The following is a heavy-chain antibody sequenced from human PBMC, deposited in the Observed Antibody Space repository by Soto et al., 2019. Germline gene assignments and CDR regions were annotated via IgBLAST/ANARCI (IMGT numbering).Heavy chain of an antibody. V-gene: IGHV1-69*13. D-gene: IGHD3-22*01. CDR3: ARALSDYYDSSGSKPKVFDP. CDR2: IIPIFGTA. J-gene: IGHJ5*02. CDR1: GGTFSSYA. Sequence: ASVKVSCKASGGTFSSYAISWVRQAPGQGLEWMGGIIPIFGTANYAQKFQGRVTITADESTSTAYMELSSLRSEDTAVYYCARALSDYYDSSGSKPKVFDPWGQGTLVTVYS.